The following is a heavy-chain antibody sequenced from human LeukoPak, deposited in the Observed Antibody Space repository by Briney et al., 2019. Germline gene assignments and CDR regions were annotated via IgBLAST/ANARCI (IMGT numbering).Heavy chain of an antibody. D-gene: IGHD6-19*01. CDR3: AKSLDSSSWFYFDH. CDR1: GFTFSDYY. CDR2: ITAGTTYT. J-gene: IGHJ4*02. Sequence: PGGSLRLSCVASGFTFSDYYVSWIRQAPGKGLEWVSHITAGTTYTKYADSVKGRFTISRGTTKNSVSLQMNSLRVEDTAVYYCAKSLDSSSWFYFDHWGLGTLVTVSS. V-gene: IGHV3-11*06.